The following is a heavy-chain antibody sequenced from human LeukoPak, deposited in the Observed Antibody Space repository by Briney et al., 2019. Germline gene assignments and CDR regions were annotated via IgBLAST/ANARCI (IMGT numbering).Heavy chain of an antibody. CDR1: GITFSGYS. CDR2: MTTTGNTI. CDR3: ARSDPRVIMIAGFDY. J-gene: IGHJ4*02. D-gene: IGHD3-22*01. Sequence: GGSLRLSCAASGITFSGYSMIWVRQAPGKGLEWVSFMTTTGNTIYYAESVKGRFTISRDNAKKSLYLQMNSLRDEDTAVYYCARSDPRVIMIAGFDYWGRGTLVTVSS. V-gene: IGHV3-48*02.